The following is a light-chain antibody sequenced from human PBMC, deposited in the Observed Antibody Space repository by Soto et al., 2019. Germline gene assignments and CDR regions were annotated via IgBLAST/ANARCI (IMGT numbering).Light chain of an antibody. CDR3: QQLNGSPWT. J-gene: IGKJ1*01. CDR2: GAS. Sequence: IQLSQSPSSRAASVGHSVASTCWASPAIASFLAWYQQKPGTAPKLLIYGASTLQSGVPSRFSGSRSGTDYTLTIASLQPEDFATYYCQQLNGSPWTFGQGTKVDI. CDR1: PAIASF. V-gene: IGKV1-9*01.